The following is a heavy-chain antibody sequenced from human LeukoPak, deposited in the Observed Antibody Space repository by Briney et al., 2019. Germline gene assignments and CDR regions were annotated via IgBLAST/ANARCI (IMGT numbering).Heavy chain of an antibody. CDR3: ARGGAVTPFDY. J-gene: IGHJ4*02. CDR2: INHSGST. V-gene: IGHV4-30-2*01. CDR1: GGSISSGGYS. Sequence: SETLSLTCAVSGGSISSGGYSWSWIRQPPGKGLEWIGEINHSGSTNYNPSLKSRVTISVDTSKNQFSLKLSSVTAADTAVYYCARGGAVTPFDYWGQGTLVTVSS. D-gene: IGHD6-19*01.